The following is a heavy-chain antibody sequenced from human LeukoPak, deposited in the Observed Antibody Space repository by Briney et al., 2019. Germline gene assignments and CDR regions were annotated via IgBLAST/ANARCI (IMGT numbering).Heavy chain of an antibody. V-gene: IGHV4-59*08. J-gene: IGHJ4*02. CDR3: ARRISGGSSDY. D-gene: IGHD2-15*01. CDR2: IYSSGST. Sequence: PSETLSLTCTVSGGSISSYHWSWIRQPPGKGLEWIGYIYSSGSTSYNPSLKRRVAISVDTSKNQFSLKLRSVTAADTAVYYCARRISGGSSDYWGQGTLVTVSS. CDR1: GGSISSYH.